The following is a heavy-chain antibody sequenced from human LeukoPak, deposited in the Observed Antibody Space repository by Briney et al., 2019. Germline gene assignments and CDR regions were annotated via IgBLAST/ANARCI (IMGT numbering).Heavy chain of an antibody. D-gene: IGHD4-17*01. CDR1: GGSLSSYY. CDR2: IYYSGST. V-gene: IGHV4-59*12. J-gene: IGHJ5*02. CDR3: ARGPLTVTRGFGP. Sequence: SETLSLTCTVSGGSLSSYYWSWIRQPPGKGLEWIGYIYYSGSTNYNPSLKSRVTISVDTSKNQFSLKLSSVTAADTAVYYCARGPLTVTRGFGPWGQGTLVTVSS.